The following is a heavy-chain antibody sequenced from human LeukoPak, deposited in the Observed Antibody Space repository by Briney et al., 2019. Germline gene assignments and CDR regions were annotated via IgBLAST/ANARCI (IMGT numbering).Heavy chain of an antibody. CDR3: TKDIEGGYEYYYFGMDV. CDR1: GFTLDDYT. V-gene: IGHV3-43*01. J-gene: IGHJ6*02. CDR2: ISSDGGST. D-gene: IGHD5-12*01. Sequence: GGSLRLSCAASGFTLDDYTMHWVRQAPGKGLEWVSLISSDGGSTYYADSMKGRFTISRDNRKNSLYLQMNSLRSEDTALYYCTKDIEGGYEYYYFGMDVWGQGTTVTVSS.